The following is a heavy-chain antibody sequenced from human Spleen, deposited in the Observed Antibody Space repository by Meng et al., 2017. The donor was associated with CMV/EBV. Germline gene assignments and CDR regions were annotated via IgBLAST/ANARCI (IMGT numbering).Heavy chain of an antibody. V-gene: IGHV4-30-4*01. J-gene: IGHJ4*02. Sequence: VQLQEAGPGPVEPSPALLLTCTVSGGSMSSGNYYWSWIRQPPGKGLEWIGYIHHSGSAYYNPSLKSRVSISVDTSKNQFSLNLNSMTAADTAVYYCASFDHIPRRNYFDYWGQGTLVTVSS. CDR2: IHHSGSA. CDR3: ASFDHIPRRNYFDY. CDR1: GGSMSSGNYY. D-gene: IGHD2-21*01.